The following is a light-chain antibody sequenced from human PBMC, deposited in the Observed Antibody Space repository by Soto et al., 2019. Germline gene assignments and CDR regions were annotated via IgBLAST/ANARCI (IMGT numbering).Light chain of an antibody. CDR3: TSYAGSNIWV. J-gene: IGLJ3*02. V-gene: IGLV2-8*01. CDR1: SSDVGAYSY. Sequence: QSVLTQPPSASGSPGQSVTISCTGTSSDVGAYSYVSWYQKYPGKATKLMIYEVNKRPSGVPDRFSGSKSGKTASLTVSGLQSEDEADYYCTSYAGSNIWVFGGGTKVTVL. CDR2: EVN.